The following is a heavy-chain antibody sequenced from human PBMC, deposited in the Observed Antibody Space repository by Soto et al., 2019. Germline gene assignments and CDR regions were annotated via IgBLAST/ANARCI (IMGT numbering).Heavy chain of an antibody. CDR3: ARRIYDRTGGVDY. D-gene: IGHD3-22*01. Sequence: QVQLVESGGGVVQPGRSLRLSCAASGFTFSSYGMHWVRQAPGKGLEWVAVIWYDGSNKYYADSVKGRFTISRDNSKNTLYLQMNSLRAEDTAVYYCARRIYDRTGGVDYWGQGTLVTVSS. J-gene: IGHJ4*02. CDR1: GFTFSSYG. V-gene: IGHV3-33*01. CDR2: IWYDGSNK.